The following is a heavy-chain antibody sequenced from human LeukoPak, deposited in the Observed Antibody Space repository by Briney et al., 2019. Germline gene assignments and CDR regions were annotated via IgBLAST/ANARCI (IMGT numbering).Heavy chain of an antibody. CDR3: ARLGAYYYDSSGYYRPYYFDY. J-gene: IGHJ4*02. Sequence: SETLSLTCAVYGGSFSGYYWSWIRQPPGKGLEWIGEINHSGSTNYNPSLKSRVTISVDTSKNQFSLKLSSVTAADTAVYYCARLGAYYYDSSGYYRPYYFDYWGQGTLVTVSS. D-gene: IGHD3-22*01. CDR2: INHSGST. CDR1: GGSFSGYY. V-gene: IGHV4-34*01.